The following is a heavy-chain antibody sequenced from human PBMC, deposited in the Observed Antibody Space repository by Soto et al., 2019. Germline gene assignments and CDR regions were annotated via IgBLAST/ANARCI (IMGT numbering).Heavy chain of an antibody. CDR1: GFTYDNYA. V-gene: IGHV3-23*01. CDR3: AKGRDSTWYND. CDR2: IGTSADVT. Sequence: EVQLLESGGGLVQPGGSLRLSCAASGFTYDNYAMSWVRQAPGKGLEWVAVIGTSADVTFYADSVKGRFTISRDNSKNTLSLQMSSLRVEDTALYYCAKGRDSTWYNDWGQGTRVTVSS. D-gene: IGHD6-13*01. J-gene: IGHJ4*02.